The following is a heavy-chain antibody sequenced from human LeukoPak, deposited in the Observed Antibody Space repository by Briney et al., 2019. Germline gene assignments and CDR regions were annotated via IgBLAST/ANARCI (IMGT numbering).Heavy chain of an antibody. D-gene: IGHD2-8*02. J-gene: IGHJ5*02. V-gene: IGHV4-39*01. CDR3: ARRPPAGGADWFDP. CDR2: ISYGGGA. Sequence: SETLSLTCSVSGGSITSTSFSWGWIRQPPGRGLEWIGTISYGGGAYYNPSLKSRVTISLNTSKNQSSLKVNSVTAADTAVYHCARRPPAGGADWFDPWGQGTLVTVSS. CDR1: GGSITSTSFS.